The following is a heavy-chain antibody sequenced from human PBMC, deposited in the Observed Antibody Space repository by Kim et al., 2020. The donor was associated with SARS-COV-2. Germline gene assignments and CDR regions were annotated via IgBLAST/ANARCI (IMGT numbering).Heavy chain of an antibody. CDR3: VKDPSRSSPFFFDF. D-gene: IGHD3-16*02. V-gene: IGHV3-23*01. CDR2: VIAGGAST. Sequence: GGSLRLSCAASGFSFSDYAMIWVRQAPGKGLEWVSTVIAGGASTFYADSVKGRFTISRDNPKNTLYLQMTSLRVEDTALYYCVKDPSRSSPFFFDFWGQGTLVTVSS. CDR1: GFSFSDYA. J-gene: IGHJ4*02.